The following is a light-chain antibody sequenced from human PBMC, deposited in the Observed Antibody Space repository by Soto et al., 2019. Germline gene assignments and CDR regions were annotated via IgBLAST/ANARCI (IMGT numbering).Light chain of an antibody. CDR3: QQRSNWPIT. Sequence: EIVLTQSPATLSLSPGERATLSCRTSQSVSSYFAWYQHKPGRAPRLLIYDASNRATGIPARFIGSGSGTDFTLTISSLEPEDFAVYYCQQRSNWPITFSQGTRLEIK. J-gene: IGKJ5*01. CDR2: DAS. V-gene: IGKV3-11*01. CDR1: QSVSSY.